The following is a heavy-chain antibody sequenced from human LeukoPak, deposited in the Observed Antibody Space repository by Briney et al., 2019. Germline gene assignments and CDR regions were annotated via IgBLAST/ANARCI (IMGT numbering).Heavy chain of an antibody. CDR1: GFTFSSHA. CDR2: ISGNGDTT. J-gene: IGHJ5*02. V-gene: IGHV3-64D*09. D-gene: IGHD1-7*01. Sequence: GGSLRLSCSASGFTFSSHAMHWVRQAPGEGLESVSAISGNGDTTYYGDSVKGRFTISRDNSKNTLYLQMTSLRPEDTAVYYCVRELNAANWFDPWGQGTLVTVSS. CDR3: VRELNAANWFDP.